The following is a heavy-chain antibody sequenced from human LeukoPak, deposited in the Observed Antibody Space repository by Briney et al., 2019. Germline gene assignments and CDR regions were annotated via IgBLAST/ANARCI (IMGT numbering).Heavy chain of an antibody. D-gene: IGHD3-9*01. CDR2: IIPIFGTA. Sequence: ASVKVSCKASGGTFSSYAISWVRQAPGQGLEWMGGIIPIFGTANYAQKFQGRVTITADESTSTAYMELSSLRSEETAVYYCARLYDILTGYFDYWGQGTLVTVSS. J-gene: IGHJ4*02. CDR1: GGTFSSYA. CDR3: ARLYDILTGYFDY. V-gene: IGHV1-69*01.